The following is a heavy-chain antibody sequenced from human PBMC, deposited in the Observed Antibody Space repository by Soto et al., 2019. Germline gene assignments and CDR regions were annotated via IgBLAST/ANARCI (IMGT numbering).Heavy chain of an antibody. CDR3: ARGGNDFWSGYYYYFDY. Sequence: SETLSLTCTVSDGSISSYYWSWIRQPPGKGLEWIGYIYYSGSTNYNPSLKSRVTISVDTSKNQFSLKLSSVTAADTAVYYCARGGNDFWSGYYYYFDYWGQGTLVTVSS. CDR1: DGSISSYY. J-gene: IGHJ4*02. V-gene: IGHV4-59*01. CDR2: IYYSGST. D-gene: IGHD3-3*01.